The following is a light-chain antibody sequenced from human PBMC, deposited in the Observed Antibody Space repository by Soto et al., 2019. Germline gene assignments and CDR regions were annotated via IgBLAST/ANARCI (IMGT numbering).Light chain of an antibody. V-gene: IGKV3-15*01. CDR3: QQYNNWPGT. Sequence: DILMTQSPATLSLSPGGRATLCCRASQSVSSNLAWYQQKPGQAPRLLIQRASTRATGIPARFSGSGSGTEFTLTISSLQSEDFAVYFCQQYNNWPGTFGQGTKVDIK. J-gene: IGKJ1*01. CDR2: RAS. CDR1: QSVSSN.